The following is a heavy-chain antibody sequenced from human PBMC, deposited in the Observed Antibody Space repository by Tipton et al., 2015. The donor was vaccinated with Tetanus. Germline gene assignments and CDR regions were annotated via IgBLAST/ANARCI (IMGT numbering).Heavy chain of an antibody. CDR3: ARDSSPYYYYYGLDV. CDR1: GFTLSDNY. V-gene: IGHV3-66*02. CDR2: IYSGGST. J-gene: IGHJ6*02. Sequence: SLRLSCAVSGFTLSDNYMSWVRQAPGKGLEWVSAIYSGGSTYYADSVKGRFTISRDNSKNTLYLQMTSLRPEDTALYYCARDSSPYYYYYGLDVWGQGTPVTVSS. D-gene: IGHD2/OR15-2a*01.